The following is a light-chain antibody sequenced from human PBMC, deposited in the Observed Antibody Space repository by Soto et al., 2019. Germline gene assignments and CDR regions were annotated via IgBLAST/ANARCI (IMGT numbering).Light chain of an antibody. J-gene: IGLJ3*02. V-gene: IGLV2-14*03. Sequence: QSALTQPASVSGSPGQSITISRTGTSSDVGDRNYVSWYQQRPGKAPKLMIYEVNNRPSGVSDRFSGSKSGNTASLTISGLQAEDEADYHCSSYTTIGTWVFGGGTKVTVL. CDR2: EVN. CDR1: SSDVGDRNY. CDR3: SSYTTIGTWV.